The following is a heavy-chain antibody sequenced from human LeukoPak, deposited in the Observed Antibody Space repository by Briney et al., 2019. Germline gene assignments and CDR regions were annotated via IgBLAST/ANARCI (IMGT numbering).Heavy chain of an antibody. J-gene: IGHJ4*02. Sequence: GGSLRLSCAASGFPFSSYWMHWVRKAPGKGLVWVSLIDADGSSTNYADSVKGRFTISRDNAKNTLYLQMSSLRAEDTAVYYCARGVYYFDYWGQGTLVTVSS. CDR3: ARGVYYFDY. CDR2: IDADGSST. V-gene: IGHV3-74*01. CDR1: GFPFSSYW.